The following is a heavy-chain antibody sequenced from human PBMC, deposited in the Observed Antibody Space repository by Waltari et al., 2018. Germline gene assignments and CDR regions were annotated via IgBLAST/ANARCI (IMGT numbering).Heavy chain of an antibody. V-gene: IGHV4-59*01. CDR2: ISYSGTR. D-gene: IGHD3-10*01. Sequence: QVQLQESGTGLVKPSETLSLTCTVSGGSISCYYWIWIRPPPGKGLEWIGYISYSGTRNYNPSLKSRVTISVDTSKNQLSLKLSSVTAADTAVYYCARDGFGSGKFQHWGQGTLVTVSS. CDR3: ARDGFGSGKFQH. J-gene: IGHJ1*01. CDR1: GGSISCYY.